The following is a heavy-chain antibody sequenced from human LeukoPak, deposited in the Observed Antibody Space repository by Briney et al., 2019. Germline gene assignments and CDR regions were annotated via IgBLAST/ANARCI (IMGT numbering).Heavy chain of an antibody. CDR1: EFTFRTFT. J-gene: IGHJ2*01. CDR3: ARLRGFGAEYWYFDL. CDR2: ISGSSTSK. D-gene: IGHD3-10*01. Sequence: RGSLRLSCVASEFTFRTFTMTWVRQAPGKGLEWISYISGSSTSKEYADSVKGRFTISRDNTKNSLFLQMNSLRDDDTAVYYCARLRGFGAEYWYFDLWGRGSLVTVSS. V-gene: IGHV3-48*02.